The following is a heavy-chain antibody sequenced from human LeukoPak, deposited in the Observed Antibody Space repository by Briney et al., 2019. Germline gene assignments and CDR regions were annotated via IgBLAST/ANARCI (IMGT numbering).Heavy chain of an antibody. CDR1: GFTFSKAW. J-gene: IGHJ4*02. Sequence: PGGSLRLSCAASGFTFSKAWMTWVRQAPGKGLEWVAFIRSDGSYADSVKGRFTISRDNSKNTLYLQMNSLRPEDTAVYYCAKADEDWGQGTLVTASS. V-gene: IGHV3-30*02. CDR2: IRSDGS. CDR3: AKADED.